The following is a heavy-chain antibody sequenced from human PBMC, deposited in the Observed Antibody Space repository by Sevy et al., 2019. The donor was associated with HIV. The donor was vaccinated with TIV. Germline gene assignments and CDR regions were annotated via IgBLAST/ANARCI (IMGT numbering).Heavy chain of an antibody. J-gene: IGHJ6*02. CDR1: GVTFSSYG. V-gene: IGHV3-30*03. D-gene: IGHD3-3*01. CDR3: AHSSGLYGYYYGMDV. Sequence: GGFLRLSCAASGVTFSSYGIHWVRQAPGKGLEWVAVISYDGSKKNHAEYMKGRFTTSRDNSKNTRYLEMSSLRPEDTAVYYCAHSSGLYGYYYGMDVGGQGTTVTVSS. CDR2: ISYDGSKK.